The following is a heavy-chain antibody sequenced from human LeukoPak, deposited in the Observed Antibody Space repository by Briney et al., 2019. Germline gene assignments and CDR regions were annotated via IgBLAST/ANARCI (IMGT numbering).Heavy chain of an antibody. CDR1: GFTFSSYG. CDR3: ARGYYGSGTDY. Sequence: GSLRLSCAASGFTFSSYGMHWVRQAPGKGLEWVAVIWYDGSNKYYADSVKGRFTISRDNSKNTLYLQMNSLRAEDTAVYYCARGYYGSGTDYWGQGTLVTVSS. CDR2: IWYDGSNK. D-gene: IGHD3-10*01. V-gene: IGHV3-33*01. J-gene: IGHJ4*02.